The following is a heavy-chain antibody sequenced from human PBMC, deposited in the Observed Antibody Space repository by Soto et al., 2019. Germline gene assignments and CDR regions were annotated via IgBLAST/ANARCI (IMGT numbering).Heavy chain of an antibody. CDR3: VRGIVVVVGSTAENFDH. Sequence: GGSLRLSCVTSGFTFTKYSMNWVRQAPGKGLEWVSYISYSGETKYYADSLKGRYAISRDDAKNSVYLQMNSLRDEDTAFYYCVRGIVVVVGSTAENFDHWGQGTLVTVSS. CDR1: GFTFTKYS. D-gene: IGHD2-15*01. V-gene: IGHV3-48*02. CDR2: ISYSGETK. J-gene: IGHJ4*02.